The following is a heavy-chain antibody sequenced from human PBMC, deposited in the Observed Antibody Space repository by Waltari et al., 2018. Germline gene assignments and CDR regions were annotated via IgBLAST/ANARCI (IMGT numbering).Heavy chain of an antibody. CDR1: GGSISSYY. CDR3: ARDGNIVVVPAASVWYLDL. D-gene: IGHD2-2*01. V-gene: IGHV4-4*07. J-gene: IGHJ2*01. CDR2: IYTSGST. Sequence: QVQLQESGPGLVKPSETLSLTCTVSGGSISSYYWSWIRQPAGKGLEWIGRIYTSGSTNYNPSLKSRVTMSVDTSKNQFSLKLSSVTAADTAVYYCARDGNIVVVPAASVWYLDLWGRGTLVTVSS.